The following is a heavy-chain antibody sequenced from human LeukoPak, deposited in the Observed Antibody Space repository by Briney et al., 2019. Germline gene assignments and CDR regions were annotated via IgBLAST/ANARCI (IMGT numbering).Heavy chain of an antibody. D-gene: IGHD5-12*01. CDR1: GGSISSGGYY. J-gene: IGHJ4*02. Sequence: SETLSLTRTVSGGSISSGGYYWSWIRQHPGKGLEWIGYIYYSGSTYYNPSLKSRVTISVDTSKNQFSLKLSSVTAADTAVYYCARSGGYDYYLTFDYWGQGTLVTVSS. V-gene: IGHV4-31*03. CDR2: IYYSGST. CDR3: ARSGGYDYYLTFDY.